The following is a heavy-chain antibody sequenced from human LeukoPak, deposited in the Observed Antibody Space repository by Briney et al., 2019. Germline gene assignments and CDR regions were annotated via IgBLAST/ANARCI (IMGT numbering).Heavy chain of an antibody. CDR2: IYHSGST. D-gene: IGHD6-6*01. Sequence: PSETLSLTCTVSGYSISSGYYWGWIRQPPGKGLEWIGSIYHSGSTYYNPSLKSRVTISVDTSKNQFSLKLSSVTAADTAVYYCASEIDPYSSSSRFDYWGQGTLVTVSS. J-gene: IGHJ4*02. CDR3: ASEIDPYSSSSRFDY. CDR1: GYSISSGYY. V-gene: IGHV4-38-2*02.